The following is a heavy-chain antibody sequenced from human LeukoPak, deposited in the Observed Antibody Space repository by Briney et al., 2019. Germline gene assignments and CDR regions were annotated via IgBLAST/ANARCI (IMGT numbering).Heavy chain of an antibody. Sequence: SETLSLTCTVSGGSVSGGSYYWSWIRQPPGKGLEWIGYIYYSGSTNYNPSLKSRVTISVDTSKNQFSLKLSSVTAADTAVYYCARDRAAMVDYWGQGTLVTVSS. J-gene: IGHJ4*02. CDR1: GGSVSGGSYY. D-gene: IGHD5-18*01. CDR2: IYYSGST. V-gene: IGHV4-61*01. CDR3: ARDRAAMVDY.